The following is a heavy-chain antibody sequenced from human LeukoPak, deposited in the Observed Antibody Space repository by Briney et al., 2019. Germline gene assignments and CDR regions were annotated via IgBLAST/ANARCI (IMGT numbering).Heavy chain of an antibody. D-gene: IGHD4-23*01. J-gene: IGHJ3*02. CDR3: ARDLLYGGYAFDI. CDR2: IYYSGST. Sequence: SETLSLTFTVSGGSISSGGYYWSWIRQHPGKGLEWIGYIYYSGSTYYNPSLKSRVTISVDTSKNQFSLKLSSVTAADTAVYYCARDLLYGGYAFDIWGQGTMVTVSS. V-gene: IGHV4-31*03. CDR1: GGSISSGGYY.